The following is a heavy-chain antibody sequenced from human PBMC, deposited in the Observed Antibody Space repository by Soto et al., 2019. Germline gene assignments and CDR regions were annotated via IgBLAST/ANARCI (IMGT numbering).Heavy chain of an antibody. Sequence: QEQLVESGGGVVQPGRSLRLSCAASGFTFSNYAMHWVRQAPGKGLDWVAIISYDGTNKYYADSVKGRFTISRDNSKNTLQLQMSTLRAEDTAVYYCSRDESDFWDGYYSDTIFDYWGQGTLVTVSS. D-gene: IGHD3-3*01. CDR1: GFTFSNYA. CDR3: SRDESDFWDGYYSDTIFDY. CDR2: ISYDGTNK. J-gene: IGHJ4*02. V-gene: IGHV3-30-3*01.